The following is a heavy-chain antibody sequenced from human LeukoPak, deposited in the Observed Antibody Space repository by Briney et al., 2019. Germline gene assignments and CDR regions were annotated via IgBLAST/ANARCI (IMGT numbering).Heavy chain of an antibody. J-gene: IGHJ3*02. Sequence: GGSLRLSCAASGFTFSTYSMNWVRQAPGKGLEWVSSISSSGGYMYYADSVKGRFTISRDNAKNSLYLQMNSLRAEDTAVYYCARDFPAFVVRHAFDIWGQGTMVTVSS. CDR1: GFTFSTYS. CDR3: ARDFPAFVVRHAFDI. D-gene: IGHD3-10*01. V-gene: IGHV3-21*01. CDR2: ISSSGGYM.